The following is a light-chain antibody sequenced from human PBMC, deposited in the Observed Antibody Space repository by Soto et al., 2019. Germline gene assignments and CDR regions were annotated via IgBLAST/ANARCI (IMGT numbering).Light chain of an antibody. CDR2: AAS. J-gene: IGKJ4*01. V-gene: IGKV3-20*01. Sequence: EIVLTQSPGTLSLSPGERATLSCRASQTVSSSFLAWYQQKPGQAPRLLIYAASRRATGIPDRFSGSGSGTDFTLSISRLEPEDSAVYYCQQYGSSPVLTFGGGTKVEMK. CDR3: QQYGSSPVLT. CDR1: QTVSSSF.